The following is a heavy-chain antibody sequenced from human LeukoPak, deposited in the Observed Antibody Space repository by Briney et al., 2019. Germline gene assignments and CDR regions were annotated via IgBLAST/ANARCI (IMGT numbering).Heavy chain of an antibody. CDR1: GFTFSSYE. Sequence: GGSLRLSCAASGFTFSSYEMNWVRRAPGKGLEWVSYISSSGSTIYYADSVKGRFTISRDNAKNSLYLQMNSLRAEDTAVYYCARVPYYDSSGYYDYWGQGTLVTVSS. CDR3: ARVPYYDSSGYYDY. D-gene: IGHD3-22*01. J-gene: IGHJ4*02. CDR2: ISSSGSTI. V-gene: IGHV3-48*03.